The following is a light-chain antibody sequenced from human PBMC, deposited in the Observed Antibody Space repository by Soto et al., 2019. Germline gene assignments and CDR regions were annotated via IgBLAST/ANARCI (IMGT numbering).Light chain of an antibody. V-gene: IGLV2-14*03. CDR3: SSHTTSNTRV. J-gene: IGLJ1*01. CDR1: SSDVGAYDF. CDR2: EVS. Sequence: QSLLTQPASVSGSPGQSIAISCTGTSSDVGAYDFVSWYQQHPDKAPKLLIYEVSNRPSGVSDRFSGSKSVNTATLTISGLQAEDEADYYCSSHTTSNTRVFGTGTKLTVL.